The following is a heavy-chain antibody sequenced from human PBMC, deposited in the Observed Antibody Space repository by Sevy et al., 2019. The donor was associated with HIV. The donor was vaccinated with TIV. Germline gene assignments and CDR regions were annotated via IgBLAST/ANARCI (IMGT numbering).Heavy chain of an antibody. CDR2: ISTSGSII. CDR3: ARDDCSRQYFQY. V-gene: IGHV3-48*03. CDR1: GFTFSSYE. J-gene: IGHJ1*01. D-gene: IGHD2-21*01. Sequence: GGSLRLSCVASGFTFSSYEMNWVRQAPGKGLEWVSHISTSGSIIHYEDSVKGRFTISRDNAKNSLYLQMNSLRAEDTAGYYCARDDCSRQYFQYWGQGTLVTVSS.